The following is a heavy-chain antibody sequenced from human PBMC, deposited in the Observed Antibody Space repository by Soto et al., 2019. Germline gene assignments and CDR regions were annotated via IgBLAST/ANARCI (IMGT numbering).Heavy chain of an antibody. CDR2: IYYSGST. CDR1: GGSISSSSYY. CDR3: ARHNYGSGSTYFDY. Sequence: SETLSLTCTVSGGSISSSSYYWGWIRQPPGKGLEWIGCIYYSGSTNYNPSLKSRVTISVDTSKNQFSLKLNSMTAADTAVYYCARHNYGSGSTYFDYWGQGTLVTVSS. D-gene: IGHD3-10*01. J-gene: IGHJ4*02. V-gene: IGHV4-61*05.